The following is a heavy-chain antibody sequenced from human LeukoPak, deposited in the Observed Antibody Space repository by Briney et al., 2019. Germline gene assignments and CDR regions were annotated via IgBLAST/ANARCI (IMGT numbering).Heavy chain of an antibody. CDR1: GGTFSSYA. CDR2: IIPILGIA. Sequence: GASVNVSCKASGGTFSSYAISWVRQAPGQGLEWMGRIIPILGIANYAQKFQGRVTFTADKSTSTAYMELSSLRSEDTAVYYCASAPPRGYSYTYYYYYGMDVWGQGTTVTVSS. CDR3: ASAPPRGYSYTYYYYYGMDV. D-gene: IGHD5-18*01. J-gene: IGHJ6*02. V-gene: IGHV1-69*04.